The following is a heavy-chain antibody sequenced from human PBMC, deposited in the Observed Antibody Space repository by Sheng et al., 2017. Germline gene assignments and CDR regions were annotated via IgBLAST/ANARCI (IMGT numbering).Heavy chain of an antibody. CDR1: GGSISSYY. D-gene: IGHD4-17*01. J-gene: IGHJ3*02. CDR3: ALTTVGQDDAFDI. V-gene: IGHV4-59*01. CDR2: IYYSGST. Sequence: QVQLQESGPGLVKPSETLSLTCTVSGGSISSYYWSWIRQPPGKGLEWIGYIYYSGSTNYNPSLKSRVTISVDTSKNQFSLKLSSVTAADTAVYYCALTTVGQDDAFDIWGQGDKWSPSLQ.